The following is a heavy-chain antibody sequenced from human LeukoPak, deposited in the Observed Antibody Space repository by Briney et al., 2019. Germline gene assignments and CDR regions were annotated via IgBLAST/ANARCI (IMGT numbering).Heavy chain of an antibody. V-gene: IGHV3-23*01. CDR2: ISGSGGST. D-gene: IGHD1-26*01. Sequence: GGSLRLSCAASGFTFSNNWMYWVRQAPGKGLEWVSAISGSGGSTYYADSVKGRFTISRDNSKNTLYLQMNSLRAEDTAVYHCAKHTGNYAFDYWGQGTLVTVSS. CDR1: GFTFSNNW. J-gene: IGHJ4*02. CDR3: AKHTGNYAFDY.